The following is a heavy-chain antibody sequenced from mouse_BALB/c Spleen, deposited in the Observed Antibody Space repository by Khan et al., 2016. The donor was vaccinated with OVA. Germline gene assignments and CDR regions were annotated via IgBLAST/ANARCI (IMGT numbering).Heavy chain of an antibody. CDR2: ISSGGSYT. D-gene: IGHD1-2*01. J-gene: IGHJ1*01. V-gene: IGHV5-9-3*01. CDR1: GFTFSSYA. CDR3: ASPPFTTAWYFDV. Sequence: EVELVESGGGLVKPGGSLKLSCAASGFTFSSYAMSWVRQTPEKRLEWVATISSGGSYTYYPDSVKGRFTISRDNAKNPLYLQMNSLRSEDTAMYYWASPPFTTAWYFDVWGAGTTVTVSS.